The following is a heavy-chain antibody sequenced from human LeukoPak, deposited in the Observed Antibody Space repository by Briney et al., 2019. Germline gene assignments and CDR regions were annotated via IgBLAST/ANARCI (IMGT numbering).Heavy chain of an antibody. CDR2: INHSRST. V-gene: IGHV4-34*01. D-gene: IGHD3-10*01. CDR3: ARVKGSGSYYKVRYFQH. CDR1: GDSFSGYY. J-gene: IGHJ1*01. Sequence: SETLSLPCAVYGDSFSGYYWSWLRQPPGKGLEGFGEINHSRSTNYKPSLKSRVTISIDTSKNQFSLKLSSVTAADTAVYYCARVKGSGSYYKVRYFQHWGQGTLVTVSS.